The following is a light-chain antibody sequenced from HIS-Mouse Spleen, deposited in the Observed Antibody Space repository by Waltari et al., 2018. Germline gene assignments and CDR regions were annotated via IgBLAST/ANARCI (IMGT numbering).Light chain of an antibody. Sequence: SSELTQDPAVSVALGQTVRITCQGDSLRSYYASWYQQKPGQAPVLVIYGKNNRPSGIPDRFSGSSSGNTASLTLSGAQVEDEADYYCYSTDSSGNHRVFGGGTKLTVL. V-gene: IGLV3-19*01. CDR2: GKN. J-gene: IGLJ2*01. CDR3: YSTDSSGNHRV. CDR1: SLRSYY.